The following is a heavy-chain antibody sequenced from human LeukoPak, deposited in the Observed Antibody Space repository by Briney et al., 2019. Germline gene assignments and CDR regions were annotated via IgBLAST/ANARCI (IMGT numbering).Heavy chain of an antibody. CDR2: LNWNVGGT. D-gene: IGHD4-11*01. CDR1: GFAFSDYY. Sequence: GRTLRLSGAVSGFAFSDYYMRGGRRAPGKGLGWGSGLNWNVGGTGYADSEKSRCPISRDNAKNSPDLQMNSLKAEDTALYYCARAVSHYNNHYYYYDLDVWGKGTTVTVSS. J-gene: IGHJ6*03. CDR3: ARAVSHYNNHYYYYDLDV. V-gene: IGHV3-20*04.